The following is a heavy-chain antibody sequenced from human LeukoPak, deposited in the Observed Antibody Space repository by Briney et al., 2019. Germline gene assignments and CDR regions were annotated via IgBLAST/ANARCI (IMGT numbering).Heavy chain of an antibody. D-gene: IGHD3-22*01. Sequence: SETLSLTCTVSGGSISSYYWSWIRQPPGKGLEWFGYIYYSGSTNYNPSLKSRVTISVDTSKNQFSLKLSSVTAADTAVYYCHYYDSSGSGTFDYWGQGTLVTVSS. CDR1: GGSISSYY. CDR3: HYYDSSGSGTFDY. V-gene: IGHV4-59*12. J-gene: IGHJ4*02. CDR2: IYYSGST.